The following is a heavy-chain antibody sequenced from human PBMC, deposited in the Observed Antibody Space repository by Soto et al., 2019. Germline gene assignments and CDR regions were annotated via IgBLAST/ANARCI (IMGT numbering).Heavy chain of an antibody. CDR2: INPTSSGT. Sequence: WASVKVSCKASGYTFTDYYMHWVRQAPGQGLEWMGWINPTSSGTSYAQNFQGRVTMTRDTSISTAYMELSRLSSDDTAVYYCSRASAIAGVSSNPLPNDFWDPTILVTVS. V-gene: IGHV1-2*02. D-gene: IGHD2-8*01. J-gene: IGHJ4*02. CDR1: GYTFTDYY. CDR3: SRASAIAGVSSNPLPNDF.